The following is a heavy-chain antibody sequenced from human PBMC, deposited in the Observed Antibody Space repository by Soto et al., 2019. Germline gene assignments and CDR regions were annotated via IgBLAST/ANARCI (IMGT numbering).Heavy chain of an antibody. CDR2: IYYSGTT. CDR1: GGSMSSGSRS. J-gene: IGHJ6*02. D-gene: IGHD2-2*01. CDR3: ARDRGDIVLVPAATRNEYYYYYYGMDV. V-gene: IGHV4-30-2*06. Sequence: PSETLSLTCAVSGGSMSSGSRSWNWIRQSPGKGLEWIGYIYYSGTTYYNPSLKSRVTISVDTSKNQFSLKLSSVTAADTAVYYCARDRGDIVLVPAATRNEYYYYYYGMDVWGQGTTVTVSS.